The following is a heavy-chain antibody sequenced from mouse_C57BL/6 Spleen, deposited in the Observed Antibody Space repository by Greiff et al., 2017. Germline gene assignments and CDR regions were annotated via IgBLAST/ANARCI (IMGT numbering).Heavy chain of an antibody. CDR3: AILLRVDY. V-gene: IGHV1-69*01. Sequence: QVQLQQPGAELVMPGASVKLSCKASGYTFTSYWMHWVKQRPGQGLEWIGEIDPSDSYTNYNQKFKGKSTLTVDKSTSTAYMQLSSLTSEDAAVYYCAILLRVDYWGQGTTLTVSS. CDR1: GYTFTSYW. D-gene: IGHD1-1*01. J-gene: IGHJ2*01. CDR2: IDPSDSYT.